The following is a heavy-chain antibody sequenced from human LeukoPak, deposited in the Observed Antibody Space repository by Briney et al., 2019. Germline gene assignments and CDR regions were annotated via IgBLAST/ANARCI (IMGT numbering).Heavy chain of an antibody. CDR1: GFTFSSYW. D-gene: IGHD6-6*01. CDR3: ARIGYSSSSFDY. V-gene: IGHV3-74*01. CDR2: INSDGSST. J-gene: IGHJ4*02. Sequence: PGGSLRLSCAASGFTFSSYWMHWVRQAPGKGLVWVSRINSDGSSTRYADSVKGRFTISRDNAKNTLYLQMNSLRAEDTAVYYCARIGYSSSSFDYWGQGTLVTVSS.